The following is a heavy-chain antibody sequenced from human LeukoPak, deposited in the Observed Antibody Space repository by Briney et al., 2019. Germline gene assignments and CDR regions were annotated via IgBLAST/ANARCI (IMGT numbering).Heavy chain of an antibody. CDR2: ISDSGGST. V-gene: IGHV3-23*01. J-gene: IGHJ4*02. CDR3: ANRQSFDY. Sequence: PGGSLRLSCAASGFTFSSYAMSWVRQAPGKGLEWVSTISDSGGSTYYADSVKGRFTISRDNSKNTLDLQMNSLRGEDTAVYYCANRQSFDYWGQGTLVTVSS. CDR1: GFTFSSYA.